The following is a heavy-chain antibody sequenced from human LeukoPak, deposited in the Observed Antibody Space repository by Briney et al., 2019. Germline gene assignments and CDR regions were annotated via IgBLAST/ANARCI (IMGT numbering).Heavy chain of an antibody. CDR3: ARHMTTVGPDY. CDR2: IYYSGST. CDR1: GGSISSYY. Sequence: SETLSLTCTVSGGSISSYYWSWLRQPPAQGLEWIEHIYYSGSTNYNPSLKSRVTISVDTSKNQFSLKLSSVTAADTAVYYCARHMTTVGPDYWGQGTLVTVSS. V-gene: IGHV4-59*01. J-gene: IGHJ4*02. D-gene: IGHD4-23*01.